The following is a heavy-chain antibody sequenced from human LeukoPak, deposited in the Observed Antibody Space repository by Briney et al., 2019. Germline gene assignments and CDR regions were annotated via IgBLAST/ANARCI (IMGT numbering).Heavy chain of an antibody. CDR3: ATGGGFWKV. V-gene: IGHV4-61*02. Sequence: NPSQTLSLTCTVSGGSISSGSYNWSWIRQPAGKGLEWIVRIYTSGSTNYNPSLQSRVTISVDTSKNHFSLKLSSVTAADTAVYYCATGGGFWKVWGQGTLVTVSS. D-gene: IGHD3-16*01. CDR1: GGSISSGSYN. J-gene: IGHJ4*02. CDR2: IYTSGST.